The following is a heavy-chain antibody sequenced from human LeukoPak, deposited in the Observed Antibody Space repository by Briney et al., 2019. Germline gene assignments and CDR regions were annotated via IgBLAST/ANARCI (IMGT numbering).Heavy chain of an antibody. J-gene: IGHJ4*02. CDR1: GGSISSSSYY. Sequence: WETLSLTCTVSGGSISSSSYYWGWIRQPPGKGLEWIGSIYYDGSTYYNPSLKSRVTISLETSKNQFSLKLTSVTAADTAVYYCARDKMGGFDYWGQGTLVTVSS. V-gene: IGHV4-39*07. D-gene: IGHD3-16*01. CDR3: ARDKMGGFDY. CDR2: IYYDGST.